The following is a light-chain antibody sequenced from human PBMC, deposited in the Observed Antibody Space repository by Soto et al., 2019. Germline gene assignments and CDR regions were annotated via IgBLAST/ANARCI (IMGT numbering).Light chain of an antibody. Sequence: EIVLTQSPGTLSLSPGERATLSCRASQSFSSNYLAWYQQKPGQAPRLLIYGASSRATGIPDRFSGSGSATDFTLTISRLEPEDSAIYYCQQYGSWTFCQGTKVEIK. CDR2: GAS. V-gene: IGKV3-20*01. CDR3: QQYGSWT. J-gene: IGKJ1*01. CDR1: QSFSSNY.